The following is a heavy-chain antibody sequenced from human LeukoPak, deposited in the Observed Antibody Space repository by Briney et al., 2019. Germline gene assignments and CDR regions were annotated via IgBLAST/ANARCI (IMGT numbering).Heavy chain of an antibody. D-gene: IGHD6-19*01. V-gene: IGHV3-23*01. CDR1: GFTFSSYA. J-gene: IGHJ4*02. CDR2: ISGSGGST. Sequence: PGGSLRLSCAASGFTFSSYAMSWVRQAPGKGLEWVSTISGSGGSTYYADSVKGRFTISRDNSKNTLYLQMNNLRAEDTAVYYCANNGGVAVAGSFDYWGQGTLVTVSS. CDR3: ANNGGVAVAGSFDY.